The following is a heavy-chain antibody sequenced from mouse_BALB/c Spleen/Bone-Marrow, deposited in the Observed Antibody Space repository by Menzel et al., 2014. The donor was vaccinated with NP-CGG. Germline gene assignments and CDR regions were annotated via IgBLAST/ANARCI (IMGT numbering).Heavy chain of an antibody. Sequence: DVQLVESGAELVKPGASVKLSCTASGFNIKDTYMHWVKQRPEQGLEWIGRIDPANGNTKYGPKFQGKATITADTSSNTAYLQLSSLTSEDTAVYYCAVYYYGSSSFAYWGQGTLVTVSA. J-gene: IGHJ3*01. CDR2: IDPANGNT. CDR1: GFNIKDTY. CDR3: AVYYYGSSSFAY. V-gene: IGHV14-3*02. D-gene: IGHD1-1*01.